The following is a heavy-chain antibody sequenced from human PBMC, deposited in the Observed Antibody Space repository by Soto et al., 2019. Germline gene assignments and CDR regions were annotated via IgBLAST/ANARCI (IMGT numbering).Heavy chain of an antibody. CDR2: IYYSGST. Sequence: LSLTCTVSGGSVSSGSYYWSWIRQPPGKGLEWIGYIYYSGSTNYNPSLKSRVTISVDTSKNQFSLKLSSVTAADTAVYYCASSAQTYYYDSSGYYRLDYWGQGTLVTVSS. J-gene: IGHJ4*02. CDR1: GGSVSSGSYY. V-gene: IGHV4-61*01. D-gene: IGHD3-22*01. CDR3: ASSAQTYYYDSSGYYRLDY.